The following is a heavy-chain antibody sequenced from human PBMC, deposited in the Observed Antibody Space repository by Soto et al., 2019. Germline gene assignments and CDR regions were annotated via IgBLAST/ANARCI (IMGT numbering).Heavy chain of an antibody. CDR3: AKAGLFRNYYYYYMDV. Sequence: VGSLRLSCAVSGFTFSNYAMSWVRQAPGKGLEWVSALSGSGGSTYYADSVKGRFTISRDNSKNALYLQMNSLRAEDTAVYYCAKAGLFRNYYYYYMDVWGKGITVTVSS. J-gene: IGHJ6*03. CDR2: LSGSGGST. V-gene: IGHV3-23*01. CDR1: GFTFSNYA.